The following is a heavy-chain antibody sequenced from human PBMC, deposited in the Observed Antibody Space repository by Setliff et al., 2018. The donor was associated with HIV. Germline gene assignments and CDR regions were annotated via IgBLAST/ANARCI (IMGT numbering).Heavy chain of an antibody. D-gene: IGHD3-22*01. CDR2: IGTDGAV. Sequence: AGGSLRLSCAASGFTFSGHVTHWVRQAPGKGLEWVAGIGTDGAVHYADSVRGRFTISRDNAGTTVYLQMSGLRAEDTAVHYCARDTEMITTTDAFDIWGPGTMVTVSS. CDR3: ARDTEMITTTDAFDI. V-gene: IGHV3-30*03. J-gene: IGHJ3*02. CDR1: GFTFSGHV.